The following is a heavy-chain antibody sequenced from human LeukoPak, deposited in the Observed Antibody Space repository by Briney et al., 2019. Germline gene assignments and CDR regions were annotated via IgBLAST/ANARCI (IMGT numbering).Heavy chain of an antibody. CDR2: LSSSGGST. CDR3: ARGPAVGATIGY. CDR1: GFIFSSYA. V-gene: IGHV3-23*01. D-gene: IGHD1-26*01. J-gene: IGHJ4*02. Sequence: PGGSLRLSCAASGFIFSSYAMSWVRQVPGKGLEWVSVLSSSGGSTYYADSVKGRFTISRDNSKNTLYLQMNSLRAEDTAVYYCARGPAVGATIGYWGQGTLVTVSS.